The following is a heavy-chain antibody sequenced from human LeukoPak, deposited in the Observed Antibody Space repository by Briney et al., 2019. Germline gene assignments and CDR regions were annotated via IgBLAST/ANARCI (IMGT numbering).Heavy chain of an antibody. CDR3: ARDRDTISYYYMDV. J-gene: IGHJ6*03. CDR1: GGSISSGSYY. CDR2: IYTSGST. V-gene: IGHV4-61*02. D-gene: IGHD3-9*01. Sequence: PSETLSLTCTVSGGSISSGSYYWSWIRQPAGKGLEWIGRIYTSGSTNYNPSLKSRVTISVDTSKNQFSLKLSSVTAADTAVYYCARDRDTISYYYMDVWGKGTTVTISS.